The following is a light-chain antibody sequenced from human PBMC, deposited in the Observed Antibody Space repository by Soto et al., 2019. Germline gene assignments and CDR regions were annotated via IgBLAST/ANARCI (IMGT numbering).Light chain of an antibody. CDR1: QSISTW. CDR3: QQYKSPIQT. J-gene: IGKJ1*01. V-gene: IGKV1-5*03. Sequence: DIQMTQSPSALSASVGDRVTITCRASQSISTWLAWYQQKPGKAPKVLIYKASNLENGVPSRFSGSGSGTEFTLTINSLQPDDFATYYCQQYKSPIQTFGQGTKVEV. CDR2: KAS.